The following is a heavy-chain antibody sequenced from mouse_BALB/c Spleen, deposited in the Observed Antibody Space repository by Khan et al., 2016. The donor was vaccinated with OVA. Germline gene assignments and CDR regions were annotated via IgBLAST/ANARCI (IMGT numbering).Heavy chain of an antibody. CDR3: ARWGMDS. CDR2: IYPGSGNT. Sequence: VQLQQSGAELVRPGTSVNISCKASGDAFTNYWLGWVKQRPGHGLEWIGDIYPGSGNTYYNEKLKGKVTLTADKSSSTSYLQLINLTSEDSAVYVCARWGMDSWGQGTSVTVSS. V-gene: IGHV1-63*01. CDR1: GDAFTNYW. J-gene: IGHJ4*01.